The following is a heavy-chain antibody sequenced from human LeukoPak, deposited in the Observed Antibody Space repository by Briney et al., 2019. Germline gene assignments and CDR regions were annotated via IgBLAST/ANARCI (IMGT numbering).Heavy chain of an antibody. D-gene: IGHD6-19*01. J-gene: IGHJ4*02. V-gene: IGHV4-59*01. Sequence: TPSETLSLTCTVSGGSISSYYWSWIRQPPGKGLEWIGYIYYSGSTNYNPSLKSRVTISVDTSKNQFSLKLSSVTAAVTAVYYCARDTTKTSSGYDYWGQGTLVTVSS. CDR1: GGSISSYY. CDR3: ARDTTKTSSGYDY. CDR2: IYYSGST.